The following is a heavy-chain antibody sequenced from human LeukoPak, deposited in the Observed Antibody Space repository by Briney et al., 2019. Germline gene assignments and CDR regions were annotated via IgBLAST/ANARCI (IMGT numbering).Heavy chain of an antibody. V-gene: IGHV4-4*08. CDR1: GGSISNYY. Sequence: TSETLSLTCTVSGGSISNYYWSWIRQPPGKGLEWIAYISNSGSTNYNPSLKSRVTISVDTSNNQFSLKVTSLTAADTAVYYCARDPAEPYSGSFGEFDYWGQGTLVTVSS. D-gene: IGHD1-26*01. CDR3: ARDPAEPYSGSFGEFDY. J-gene: IGHJ4*02. CDR2: ISNSGST.